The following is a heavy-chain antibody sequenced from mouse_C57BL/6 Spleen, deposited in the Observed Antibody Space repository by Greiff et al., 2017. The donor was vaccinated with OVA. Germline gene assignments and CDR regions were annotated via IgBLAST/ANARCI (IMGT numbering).Heavy chain of an antibody. CDR3: ARSNWDYFDY. CDR2: ISNGGGST. CDR1: GFTFSDYY. Sequence: DVQLQESGGGLVQPGGSLKLSCAASGFTFSDYYMYWVRQTPEKRLEWVAYISNGGGSTYYPDTVKGRFTISRDNAKNTLYLQMSRLKSEDTAMYYCARSNWDYFDYWGQGTTLTVSS. D-gene: IGHD4-1*01. V-gene: IGHV5-12*01. J-gene: IGHJ2*01.